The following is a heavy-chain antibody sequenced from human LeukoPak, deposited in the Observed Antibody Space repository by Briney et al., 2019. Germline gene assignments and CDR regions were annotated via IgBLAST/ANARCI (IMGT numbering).Heavy chain of an antibody. CDR2: IYYSGST. CDR1: GGSISSYY. CDR3: AGLGGDDAFDI. Sequence: SETLSLTCTVSGGSISSYYWSWIRQPPGKGLEWIGYIYYSGSTNYNPSLKSRVTISVDTSKNQFSLKLSSVTAADTAVYYCAGLGGDDAFDIWGQGTMVTVSS. D-gene: IGHD3/OR15-3a*01. J-gene: IGHJ3*02. V-gene: IGHV4-59*01.